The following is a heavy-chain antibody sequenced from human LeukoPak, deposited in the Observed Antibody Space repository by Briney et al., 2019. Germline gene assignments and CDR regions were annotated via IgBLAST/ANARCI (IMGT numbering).Heavy chain of an antibody. J-gene: IGHJ6*03. V-gene: IGHV3-64*01. Sequence: QTGGSLRLSCAASGFTFSSYAMHWVRQAPGKGLEYVSAISSNGGSTYYANSVKGRFTISRDNSKNTLYLQMGSLRAEDMAVYYCAKGVDYYYYYMDVWGKGTTVTISS. D-gene: IGHD5-12*01. CDR3: AKGVDYYYYYMDV. CDR1: GFTFSSYA. CDR2: ISSNGGST.